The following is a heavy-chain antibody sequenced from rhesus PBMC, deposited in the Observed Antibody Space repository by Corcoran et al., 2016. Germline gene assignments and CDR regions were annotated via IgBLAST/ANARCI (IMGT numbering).Heavy chain of an antibody. CDR3: ARHSGLAAVDI. D-gene: IGHD6-31*01. CDR2: IGVSDGST. Sequence: QVQLQESGPGLVKPSETLSLTCAVSGYSISSGYYWGWIRQPPGKGLEWIGFIGVSDGSTNYNPSLKSRVTISRAASENQFSLKLSAVTAADTAVYYCARHSGLAAVDIWGRGVLVTVSS. CDR1: GYSISSGYY. J-gene: IGHJ5-2*02. V-gene: IGHV4-99*01.